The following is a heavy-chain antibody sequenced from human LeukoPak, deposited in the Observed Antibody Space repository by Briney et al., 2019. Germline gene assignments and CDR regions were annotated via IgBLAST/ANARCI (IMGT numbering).Heavy chain of an antibody. CDR2: IYYSGST. V-gene: IGHV4-34*01. CDR3: ARRSQKMTTVTTRYYFDY. Sequence: SETLSLTCAVYGESFSGYYWSWIRQPPGKGLEWIGSIYYSGSTYYNPSLKSRVTISVDTSKNQFSLKLSSVTAADTAVYYCARRSQKMTTVTTRYYFDYWGQGTLVTVSS. CDR1: GESFSGYY. D-gene: IGHD4-17*01. J-gene: IGHJ4*02.